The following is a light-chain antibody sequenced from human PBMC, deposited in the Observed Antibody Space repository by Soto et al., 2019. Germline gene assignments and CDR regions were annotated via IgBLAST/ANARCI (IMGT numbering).Light chain of an antibody. CDR2: DVN. J-gene: IGLJ1*01. Sequence: QSALTQPASVSGSPGQSIAISCTGTSSDVGYYNYVSWYQQHPGKAPKVMIYDVNNRPSGVSDRSSGSKSGNTASLTISGLQAEDEADYYCSSYTSSSTDVFGTGTKVTVL. CDR1: SSDVGYYNY. CDR3: SSYTSSSTDV. V-gene: IGLV2-14*01.